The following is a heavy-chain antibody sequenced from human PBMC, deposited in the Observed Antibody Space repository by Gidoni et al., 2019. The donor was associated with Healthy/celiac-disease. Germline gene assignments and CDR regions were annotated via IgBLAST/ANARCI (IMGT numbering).Heavy chain of an antibody. V-gene: IGHV3-33*01. Sequence: QVQLVESGGGVVQPGRSLRLSCAASGFTFSSYGMHWVRQAPGKGLEWVAVIWYDGSNKYYADSVKGRFTISRDNSKNTLYLQMNSLRAEDTAVYYCARDSNLYCSSTSCLAFDIWGQGTMVTVSS. CDR3: ARDSNLYCSSTSCLAFDI. D-gene: IGHD2-2*01. J-gene: IGHJ3*02. CDR1: GFTFSSYG. CDR2: IWYDGSNK.